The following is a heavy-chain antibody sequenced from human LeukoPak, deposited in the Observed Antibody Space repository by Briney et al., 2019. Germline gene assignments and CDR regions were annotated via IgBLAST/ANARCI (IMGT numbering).Heavy chain of an antibody. J-gene: IGHJ4*02. CDR3: AKSYFDYSTYYSYYFNP. CDR1: GGSISGGY. CDR2: VYTSGST. Sequence: SEALCLTCTASGGSISGGYWSWIRQPPGRGLEWIGYVYTSGSTNYNPSLKSRVTISVDTSKSQFALKLSSVTAADTAVYYCAKSYFDYSTYYSYYFNPWGQGALVSVSS. D-gene: IGHD4-11*01. V-gene: IGHV4-4*09.